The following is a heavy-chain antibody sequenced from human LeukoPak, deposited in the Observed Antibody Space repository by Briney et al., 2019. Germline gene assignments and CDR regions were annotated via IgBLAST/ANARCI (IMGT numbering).Heavy chain of an antibody. CDR3: ARDLLGYNYHYMDV. CDR2: ISSSSSYI. J-gene: IGHJ6*03. Sequence: PGGSLRLSCAASGFTFSSYSMNWVRQAPGKGLEWVSSISSSSSYIYYAVSVKGRFTSSRDNAKKSLYLQMNSLRAEDTAVYYCARDLLGYNYHYMDVWGKGTTVTVSS. CDR1: GFTFSSYS. D-gene: IGHD3-10*01. V-gene: IGHV3-21*01.